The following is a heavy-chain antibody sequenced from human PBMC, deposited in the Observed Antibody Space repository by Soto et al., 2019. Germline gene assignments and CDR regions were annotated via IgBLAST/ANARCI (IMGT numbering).Heavy chain of an antibody. CDR3: ARSEGGRLHX. CDR2: IYPGDSDT. V-gene: IGHV5-51*01. J-gene: IGHJ4*02. CDR1: GYSFTTYW. Sequence: GEALKISWKGSGYSFTTYWIGWVRQMPGKGLELMVIIYPGDSDTRYSPSFQGQVTISVDKSISAAYLQWSSLKASDSAIYYCARSEGGRLHXWGQGTMVTISX.